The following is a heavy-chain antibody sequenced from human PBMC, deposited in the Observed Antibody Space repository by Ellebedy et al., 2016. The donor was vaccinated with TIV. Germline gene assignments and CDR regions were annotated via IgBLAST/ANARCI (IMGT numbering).Heavy chain of an antibody. Sequence: SETLSLXCSVSGFSISGGYYWGCIRQTPGKGLEWIVSMYHSGSTYYNPSLKSRVTISVDTSKNQMSLKVTSVTAADTAIYYCARMTSRGFSTPAYWGQGTLVTVSS. V-gene: IGHV4-38-2*02. J-gene: IGHJ4*02. CDR2: MYHSGST. D-gene: IGHD2-2*01. CDR3: ARMTSRGFSTPAY. CDR1: GFSISGGYY.